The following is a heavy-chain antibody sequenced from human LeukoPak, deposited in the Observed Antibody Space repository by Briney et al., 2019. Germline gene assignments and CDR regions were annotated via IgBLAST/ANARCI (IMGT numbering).Heavy chain of an antibody. CDR1: GFTFSSYS. Sequence: GGSLRLSCAASGFTFSSYSMNWVRQAPGKGLEWISYIISTGSTTYYADSVKGRFTISRDNANNSVSLQMSSLRAEDTAVYDCATGFWGYCSRNSCPLDNWGQGTLVTVAS. CDR3: ATGFWGYCSRNSCPLDN. D-gene: IGHD2-2*01. J-gene: IGHJ4*02. V-gene: IGHV3-48*01. CDR2: IISTGSTT.